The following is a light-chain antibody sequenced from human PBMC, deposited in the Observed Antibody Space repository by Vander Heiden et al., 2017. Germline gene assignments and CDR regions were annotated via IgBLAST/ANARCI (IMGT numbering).Light chain of an antibody. CDR3: QQYNSYWWT. V-gene: IGKV1-5*01. Sequence: DIQMTQSPSTLSASVGDRVTITCRASENVSRWMAWYQQKPGKAPKLLVYDASSLQSGVPSRFRGRGSGTEFTLTISSLQPDDFATYYCQQYNSYWWTFGQGTQVEI. CDR2: DAS. CDR1: ENVSRW. J-gene: IGKJ1*01.